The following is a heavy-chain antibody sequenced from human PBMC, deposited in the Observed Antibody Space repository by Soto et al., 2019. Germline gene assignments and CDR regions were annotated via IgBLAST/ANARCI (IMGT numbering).Heavy chain of an antibody. V-gene: IGHV4-39*07. J-gene: IGHJ5*02. CDR2: IYYSGSN. CDR1: GGSISSRSYY. Sequence: SVTMSLTCTVSGGSISSRSYYWGWICPPAARGLEWSGSIYYSGSNYYNPSLQSRVTISVDTSKTQFSLKLSSVTAADTAVYYCARVFSDSSSFFDPWGQGTLVTVS. CDR3: ARVFSDSSSFFDP. D-gene: IGHD6-13*01.